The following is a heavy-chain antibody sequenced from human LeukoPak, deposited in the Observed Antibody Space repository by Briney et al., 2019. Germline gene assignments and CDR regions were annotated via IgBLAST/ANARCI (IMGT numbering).Heavy chain of an antibody. V-gene: IGHV1-18*01. D-gene: IGHD2-15*01. CDR3: ARQSVVVAATTIGYYYYYMDV. J-gene: IGHJ6*03. Sequence: GASVKVSCKASGYTFTTYGISWVRQAPGQGLEWMGWISAYNGYTNYAQKLQGRVTMTTDTSTSTAYMELRSLRSDDTAVYYCARQSVVVAATTIGYYYYYMDVWGKGTTVTVSS. CDR1: GYTFTTYG. CDR2: ISAYNGYT.